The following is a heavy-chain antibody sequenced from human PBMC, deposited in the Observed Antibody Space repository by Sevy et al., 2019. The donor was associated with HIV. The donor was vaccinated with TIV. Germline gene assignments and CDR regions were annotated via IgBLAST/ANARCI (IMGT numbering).Heavy chain of an antibody. CDR3: ATVGGATTLKQN. V-gene: IGHV5-10-1*01. CDR2: IDPSDSNT. CDR1: GYRFNSYW. Sequence: GESLKISCKASGYRFNSYWISWVRQMPGKGLEWMGRIDPSDSNTNYSPSFEGHVTISADKSISTAYLQWSSLKTQDTAMYFRATVGGATTLKQNWGQGTLVTVSS. D-gene: IGHD3-16*01. J-gene: IGHJ4*02.